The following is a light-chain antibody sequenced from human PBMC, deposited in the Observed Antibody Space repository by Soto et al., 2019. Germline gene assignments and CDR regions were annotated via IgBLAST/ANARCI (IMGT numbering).Light chain of an antibody. CDR2: RNN. V-gene: IGLV1-47*01. CDR1: SSNIGKNY. CDR3: SVWDANLSAWV. J-gene: IGLJ3*02. Sequence: QSVLTQPPSASGNPGQRVTISCSGSSSNIGKNYVYWYQQLPGTAPKLLIYRNNQRPSGVPDQFSGSKSGTSASLAISGLRSEDEADYYCSVWDANLSAWVFGGGTKLTVL.